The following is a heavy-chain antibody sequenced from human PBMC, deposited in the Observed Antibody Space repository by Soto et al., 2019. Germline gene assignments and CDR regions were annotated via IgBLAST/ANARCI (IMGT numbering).Heavy chain of an antibody. V-gene: IGHV3-53*01. CDR3: ARAGSPFHSDSTGYWGFDY. J-gene: IGHJ4*02. CDR2: IYSSGTT. D-gene: IGHD3-9*01. Sequence: GGSLRLSCAASGFTFSDHQMNWVRQAPGRGLEWVSVIYSSGTTCYGDSVKGRFTISRDNSKNTLYLQMNSLRTEDTALYYCARAGSPFHSDSTGYWGFDYWGQGTLVTVSS. CDR1: GFTFSDHQ.